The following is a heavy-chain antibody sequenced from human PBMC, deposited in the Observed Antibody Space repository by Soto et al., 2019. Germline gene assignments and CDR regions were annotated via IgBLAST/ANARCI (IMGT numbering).Heavy chain of an antibody. CDR2: ISYDGSNK. Sequence: GGSLRLSCAASGFTFSSYAMHWVRQAPGKGLEWVAVISYDGSNKYYADSVKGRFTISRDNSKNTLYLQMNSLRAEDTAVYYCAKDGRITIFGVVITSYMHVWGQATTVT. CDR3: AKDGRITIFGVVITSYMHV. J-gene: IGHJ6*02. CDR1: GFTFSSYA. V-gene: IGHV3-30-3*01. D-gene: IGHD3-3*01.